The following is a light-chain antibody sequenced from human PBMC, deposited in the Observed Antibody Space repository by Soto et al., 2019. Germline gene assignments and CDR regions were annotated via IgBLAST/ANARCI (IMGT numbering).Light chain of an antibody. CDR2: GAS. CDR1: QSVSSSY. CDR3: QQYGSSPLT. V-gene: IGKV3-20*01. Sequence: EIVLTQSPGTLSLSPGERATLSCRASQSVSSSYLAWYQQKPGQAPRLLIYGASYRATGIPDRFSGSGSGTDFTLTISRLEPEDFAVYYCQQYGSSPLTFGGGTKVEIK. J-gene: IGKJ4*01.